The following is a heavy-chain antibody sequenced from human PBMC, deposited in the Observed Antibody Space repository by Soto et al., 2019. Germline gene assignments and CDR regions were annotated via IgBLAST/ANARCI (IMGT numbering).Heavy chain of an antibody. CDR2: VVVGSDNT. CDR1: GFTFSKSS. D-gene: IGHD4-17*01. J-gene: IGHJ5*02. CDR3: AVEIDDYADFNH. V-gene: IGHV1-58*01. Sequence: SVKVSCKTSGFTFSKSSVQWMRQARGQRLEWIGWVVVGSDNTRYAQNFQDRVTITRDMSTSTSYMELSSLTSEDTAVYFCAVEIDDYADFNHWSQGTLVTVSS.